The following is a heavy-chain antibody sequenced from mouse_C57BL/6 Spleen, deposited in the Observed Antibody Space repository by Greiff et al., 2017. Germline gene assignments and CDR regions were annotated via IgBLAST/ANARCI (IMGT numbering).Heavy chain of an antibody. J-gene: IGHJ3*01. CDR3: ARTTTGVAIWFAY. CDR2: ISSGRSTI. Sequence: EVQGVESGGGLVKPGGSLKLSCAASGFTFSDYGMHWVRQAPEKGLEWVAYISSGRSTIYYADTVKGRFTISRDHAKNTLFLQMTSLRSEDTAMYYCARTTTGVAIWFAYWGQGTLVTVSA. CDR1: GFTFSDYG. D-gene: IGHD1-1*01. V-gene: IGHV5-17*01.